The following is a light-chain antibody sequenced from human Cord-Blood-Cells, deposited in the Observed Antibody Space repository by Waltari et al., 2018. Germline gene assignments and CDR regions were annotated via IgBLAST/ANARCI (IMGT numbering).Light chain of an antibody. Sequence: EIVLTQSPATLSLSPGERATLSCRASQSVSSYLAWYQQKPGQAPRLLIYYASNRATGIPARFSCSGSGTDFTLTISSLEPEDFAVYYCQQRSNWPPFTFGPGTKVDIK. J-gene: IGKJ3*01. CDR1: QSVSSY. CDR2: YAS. V-gene: IGKV3-11*01. CDR3: QQRSNWPPFT.